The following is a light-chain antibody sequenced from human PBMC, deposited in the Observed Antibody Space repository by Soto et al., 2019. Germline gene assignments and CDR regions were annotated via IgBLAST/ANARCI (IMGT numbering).Light chain of an antibody. V-gene: IGKV1-9*01. J-gene: IGKJ2*01. CDR2: AAS. CDR1: QGISSF. Sequence: IPLTQSPSSLSASVGDRVTITCRASQGISSFLAWYQQQPGKAPKLLIYAASTLQSGVPSRFSGSGSGTDFTLTISSLRPEDFATYYCQQLDSSPPTFGQGTKLEIK. CDR3: QQLDSSPPT.